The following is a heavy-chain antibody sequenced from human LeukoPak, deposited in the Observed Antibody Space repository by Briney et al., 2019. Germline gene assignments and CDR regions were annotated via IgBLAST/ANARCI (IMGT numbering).Heavy chain of an antibody. D-gene: IGHD3-3*01. V-gene: IGHV1-18*01. Sequence: ASVKVSCKASGYTFTSYGISWVRQAPGQGLEWMGWISAYNGNTNYAQKLQGRVTMTTDTSTSTAYMELRSLRSDDTAVYYCAREEKILEWLHPLNYWGQGTLVTVSS. CDR3: AREEKILEWLHPLNY. CDR1: GYTFTSYG. J-gene: IGHJ4*02. CDR2: ISAYNGNT.